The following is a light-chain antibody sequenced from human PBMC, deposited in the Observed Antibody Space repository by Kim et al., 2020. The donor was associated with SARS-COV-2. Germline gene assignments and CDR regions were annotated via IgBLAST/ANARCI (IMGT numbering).Light chain of an antibody. V-gene: IGKV1-33*01. CDR2: DAS. J-gene: IGKJ2*01. Sequence: RSASVGDRVTITCPASQVISTYLNGYQQKPGKAPKLRIHDASKLEIGVPSRFSGSGSGTDFTFTISSLQPDDFGTYYCQQYDNYFGQGTKLEI. CDR1: QVISTY. CDR3: QQYDNY.